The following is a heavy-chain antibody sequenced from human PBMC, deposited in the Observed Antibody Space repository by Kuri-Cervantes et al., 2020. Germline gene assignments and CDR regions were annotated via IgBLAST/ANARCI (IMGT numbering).Heavy chain of an antibody. CDR3: VKSGRAEAGGGNYFYYGMDV. J-gene: IGHJ6*02. V-gene: IGHV1-69*06. D-gene: IGHD6-19*01. CDR1: VGIFSSYG. CDR2: IIPVFGTA. Sequence: SVKVSCKASVGIFSSYGISWVRQAPGQGPEWMGGIIPVFGTANYAQQFQGKVTITADKSTSAAYMELSSLRSEDTAVYYCVKSGRAEAGGGNYFYYGMDVWGQGTTVTVSS.